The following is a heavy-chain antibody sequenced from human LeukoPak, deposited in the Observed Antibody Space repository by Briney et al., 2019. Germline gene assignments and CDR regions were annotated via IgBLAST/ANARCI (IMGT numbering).Heavy chain of an antibody. CDR2: ISSSGSTR. J-gene: IGHJ4*02. V-gene: IGHV3-48*03. CDR1: GFTFSSYE. CDR3: ARVQTTVTTLDY. Sequence: GGSLRLSCAASGFTFSSYEMNWVRQAPGKGLEWVSYISSSGSTRYYADSVKGRSTISRDNAKNSLYLQMNSLRAEDTAVYNCARVQTTVTTLDYWGQGTLVTVSS. D-gene: IGHD4-17*01.